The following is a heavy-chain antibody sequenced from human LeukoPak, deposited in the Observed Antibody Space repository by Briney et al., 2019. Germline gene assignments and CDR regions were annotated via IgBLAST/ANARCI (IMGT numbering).Heavy chain of an antibody. CDR3: ASKTGLRFLEWFPIDY. D-gene: IGHD3-3*01. CDR2: IIPIFGTA. Sequence: ASVKVSCKASGGILSSYAMSWVRQAPGQGLEWMGGIIPIFGTANYAQKFQGRVTITTDESTSTAYMELNSLRSEDTAVYYCASKTGLRFLEWFPIDYWGQGTLVTVFS. CDR1: GGILSSYA. V-gene: IGHV1-69*05. J-gene: IGHJ4*02.